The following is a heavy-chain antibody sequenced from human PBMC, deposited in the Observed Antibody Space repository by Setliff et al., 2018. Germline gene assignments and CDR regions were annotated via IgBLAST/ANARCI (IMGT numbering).Heavy chain of an antibody. J-gene: IGHJ4*02. CDR3: ARDQFRNSGGLYC. D-gene: IGHD1-7*01. CDR1: GLSYTNDW. V-gene: IGHV3-7*01. CDR2: INPHGSEK. Sequence: QPGGSLRLSCTASGLSYTNDWVSWVRQAPGKGLEWLASINPHGSEKYYADSVKGRFTVFRDNSKNTLYLQMSSLRPDDAAMYYCARDQFRNSGGLYCWGQGTLVTVSS.